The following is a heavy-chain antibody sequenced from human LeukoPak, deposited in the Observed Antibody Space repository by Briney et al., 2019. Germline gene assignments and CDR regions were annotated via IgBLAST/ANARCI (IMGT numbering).Heavy chain of an antibody. Sequence: PSETLSLTCTVSGASISSYYWSLIRQPPGKGLEWIRYIHYGGSTNYNPSLKSRVTISVDTSKNQFSLNLNSVTAADTALYYCACGTYYYFDYWGQGTLVTVSS. D-gene: IGHD1-26*01. V-gene: IGHV4-59*01. CDR1: GASISSYY. CDR3: ACGTYYYFDY. J-gene: IGHJ4*02. CDR2: IHYGGST.